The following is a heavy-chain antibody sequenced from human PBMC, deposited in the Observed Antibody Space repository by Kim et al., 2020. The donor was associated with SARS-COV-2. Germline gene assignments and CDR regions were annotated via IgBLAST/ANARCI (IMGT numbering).Heavy chain of an antibody. V-gene: IGHV3-23*01. CDR1: GFTFSSYA. CDR3: AKSPSMGYYYYYMDV. CDR2: ISGSGGST. D-gene: IGHD3-16*01. J-gene: IGHJ6*03. Sequence: GGSLRLSCAASGFTFSSYAMSWVRQAPGKGLEWVSAISGSGGSTYYADSVKGRFTISRDNSKNTLYLQMNSLRAEDTAVYYCAKSPSMGYYYYYMDVWGKGTTVTVSS.